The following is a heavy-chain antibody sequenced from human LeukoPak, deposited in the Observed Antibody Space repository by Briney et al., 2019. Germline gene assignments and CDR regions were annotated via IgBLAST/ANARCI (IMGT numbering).Heavy chain of an antibody. CDR3: ARANSSSWAGYYYYGMDV. CDR1: GYTFTGYY. D-gene: IGHD6-13*01. CDR2: INPNSGGT. J-gene: IGHJ6*02. V-gene: IGHV1-2*02. Sequence: GASVKVSCKASGYTFTGYYMYWVRQAPGQGLEWMGWINPNSGGTNYAQKFQGRVTMTRDTSISTAYMELSRLRSDDTAVYYCARANSSSWAGYYYYGMDVWGQGTTVTVSS.